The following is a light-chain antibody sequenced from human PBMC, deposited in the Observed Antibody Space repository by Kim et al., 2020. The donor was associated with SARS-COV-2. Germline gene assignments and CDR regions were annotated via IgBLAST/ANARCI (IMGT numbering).Light chain of an antibody. J-gene: IGLJ2*01. V-gene: IGLV3-19*01. CDR2: GKN. CDR1: SLRRYY. CDR3: NSRDSSGNHVL. Sequence: SSELTQDPAVSVALGQTVRITCPGDSLRRYYASWYQQKPGQAPVLVIYGKNNRPSGIPDRFSGSSSGNTASLTITGAQSEDEADYYCNSRDSSGNHVLFG.